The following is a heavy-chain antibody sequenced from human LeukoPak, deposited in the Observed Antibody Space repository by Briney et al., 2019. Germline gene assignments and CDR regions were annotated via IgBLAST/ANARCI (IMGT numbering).Heavy chain of an antibody. V-gene: IGHV4-59*01. CDR2: VYYSGSA. J-gene: IGHJ3*02. CDR3: ARDPRTYDYVWGSDLSDAFDI. CDR1: GGSISSYY. D-gene: IGHD3-16*01. Sequence: PSETLSLTCTVSGGSISSYYWSWIRQPPGKGLEWIGYVYYSGSANYNPSLKSRVTISVDTSKNQFSLKLSSVTAADTAVYYCARDPRTYDYVWGSDLSDAFDIWGQGTMVTVSS.